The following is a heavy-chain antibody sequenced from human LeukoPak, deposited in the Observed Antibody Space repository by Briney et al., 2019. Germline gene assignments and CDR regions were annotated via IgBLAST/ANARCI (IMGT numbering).Heavy chain of an antibody. D-gene: IGHD2-2*01. CDR3: AKDTDIVVVQGENWFDP. Sequence: PGGSLRLSCAASGFTFSSYAMSWVRQAPGKGLEWVSAISGSGGTTYYADSVKGRFTISRDNSKNTLYLQMNSLRAEDTAVYYCAKDTDIVVVQGENWFDPWGQGTLVTVSS. CDR1: GFTFSSYA. V-gene: IGHV3-23*01. CDR2: ISGSGGTT. J-gene: IGHJ5*02.